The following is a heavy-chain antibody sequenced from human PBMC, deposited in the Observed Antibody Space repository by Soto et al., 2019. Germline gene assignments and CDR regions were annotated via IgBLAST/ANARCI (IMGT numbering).Heavy chain of an antibody. CDR1: GFTVSTYG. D-gene: IGHD2-8*02. CDR3: TGEVASGY. V-gene: IGHV3-30*03. Sequence: QVQLVESGGGVVQPGRSLRLSCAVSGFTVSTYGMHWVCQAPGEGLEWVAVISRDGGTKYYADSVKGRFTISGDNSRNTLFLEMNSLRGDDMAVYYCTGEVASGYWGQGTLVTVSS. CDR2: ISRDGGTK. J-gene: IGHJ1*01.